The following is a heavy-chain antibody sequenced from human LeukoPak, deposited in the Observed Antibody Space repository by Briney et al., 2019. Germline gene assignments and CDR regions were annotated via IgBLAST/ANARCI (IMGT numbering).Heavy chain of an antibody. J-gene: IGHJ4*02. CDR3: AVIYGSGSYFLDY. Sequence: PGGSLRLSCAASGFTFSKYDMHWVRQAPGRGLERLAVISHGGTNKYYADSVKGRFTISRENSKNTLYLQMNSRRAEDAALYYGAVIYGSGSYFLDYWGQGTLVTVSS. D-gene: IGHD3-10*01. CDR2: ISHGGTNK. V-gene: IGHV3-30*03. CDR1: GFTFSKYD.